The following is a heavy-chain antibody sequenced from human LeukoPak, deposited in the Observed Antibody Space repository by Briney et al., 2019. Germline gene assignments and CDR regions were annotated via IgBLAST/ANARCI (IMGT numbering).Heavy chain of an antibody. V-gene: IGHV3-23*01. D-gene: IGHD1-26*01. Sequence: GGSLRLSCAASGFTFSSYAMSWVRQAPGKGLEWVSAISGSGGSTYYADSVKGRFTISRDNSKNTLYLQMNSLRAEDTAVYYCAKRWGATTKTTGPNWYFDLWGRGTLVTVSS. J-gene: IGHJ2*01. CDR1: GFTFSSYA. CDR2: ISGSGGST. CDR3: AKRWGATTKTTGPNWYFDL.